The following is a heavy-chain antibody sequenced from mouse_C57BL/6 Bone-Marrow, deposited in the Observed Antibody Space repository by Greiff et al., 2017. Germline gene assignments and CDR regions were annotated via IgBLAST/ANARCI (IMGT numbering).Heavy chain of an antibody. CDR2: IYPRSGNT. D-gene: IGHD2-2*01. Sequence: QVQLQQSGAELARPGASVKLSCKASGYTFTSYGISWVKQRTGQGLEWIGEIYPRSGNTYYNEKFKGKATLTADKSSSTAYMELRSLTSEDSAVYFCARRGGYDGGDDWGQGTTLTVAS. CDR3: ARRGGYDGGDD. V-gene: IGHV1-81*01. CDR1: GYTFTSYG. J-gene: IGHJ2*01.